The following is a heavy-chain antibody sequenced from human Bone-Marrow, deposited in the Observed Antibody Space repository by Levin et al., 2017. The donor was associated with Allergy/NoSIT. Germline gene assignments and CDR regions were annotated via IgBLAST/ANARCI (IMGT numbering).Heavy chain of an antibody. CDR3: ARPKEEAFTDISNGHRRPAYFDS. Sequence: SLKISCVASGFTFEDYAMYWVRQTPEKGLEWLSYISWNSGNLGYADSVKGRFTISRDNDNNALYLQMDSLRDEDSALYYCARPKEEAFTDISNGHRRPAYFDSWGQGTLVTVSS. J-gene: IGHJ4*02. V-gene: IGHV3-9*01. D-gene: IGHD3-9*01. CDR1: GFTFEDYA. CDR2: ISWNSGNL.